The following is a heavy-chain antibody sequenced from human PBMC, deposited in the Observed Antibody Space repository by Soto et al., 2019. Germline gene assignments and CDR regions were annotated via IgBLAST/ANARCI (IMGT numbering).Heavy chain of an antibody. D-gene: IGHD3-3*01. CDR1: GFTFSNAW. J-gene: IGHJ4*02. V-gene: IGHV3-15*07. CDR2: IKSKTDGGTT. CDR3: TTDLLLEWTLPSRGD. Sequence: GGSLRLSCAASGFTFSNAWMNWVRQAPGKGLEWVGRIKSKTDGGTTDYAAPVKGRFTISRDDSKNTLYLQMNSLKTEDTAVYYCTTDLLLEWTLPSRGDWGQGTLVTVSS.